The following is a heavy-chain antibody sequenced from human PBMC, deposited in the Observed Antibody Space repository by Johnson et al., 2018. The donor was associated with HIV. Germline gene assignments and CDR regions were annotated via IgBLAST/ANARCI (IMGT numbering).Heavy chain of an antibody. CDR2: IKSKTDGGTT. CDR1: GFTFSNAW. V-gene: IGHV3-15*01. D-gene: IGHD1-26*01. CDR3: TTDVPGGPYYNAFDI. J-gene: IGHJ3*02. Sequence: VQLVESGGGLVEPGGSLRLSCAASGFTFSNAWMSWVRQAPGKGLEWVDRIKSKTDGGTTDYAAPVKGRFTISRDDSKNTLYLQMNSLKTEDTALYYCTTDVPGGPYYNAFDIWGQGTMVTVSS.